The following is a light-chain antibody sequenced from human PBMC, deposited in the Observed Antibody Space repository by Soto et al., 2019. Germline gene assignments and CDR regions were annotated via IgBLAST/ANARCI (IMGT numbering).Light chain of an antibody. CDR1: ESVSSN. Sequence: EIGMTQSPATLSVSPGERATLSCRASESVSSNLAWYQQKPGQAPRLLIYGASTRATGIPARFSGSGSGTEFTLTISSLQSEDFALYYCQQYNNWLTFGGGNKVEIK. CDR2: GAS. J-gene: IGKJ4*01. V-gene: IGKV3-15*01. CDR3: QQYNNWLT.